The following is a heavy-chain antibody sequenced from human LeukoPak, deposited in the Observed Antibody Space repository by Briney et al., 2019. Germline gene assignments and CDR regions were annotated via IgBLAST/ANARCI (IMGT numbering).Heavy chain of an antibody. CDR1: GFTFSDYY. CDR3: ARGTFGYSSSWYSHYYYGMDV. Sequence: PGGSLRLSCAASGFTFSDYYMSWIRQAPGKGLEWVSYISSSGSTIYYADSVKGRFTISRDNAKNSLYLQMNSLRAEDTAVYYCARGTFGYSSSWYSHYYYGMDVWGQGTTVTVSS. CDR2: ISSSGSTI. D-gene: IGHD6-13*01. J-gene: IGHJ6*02. V-gene: IGHV3-11*01.